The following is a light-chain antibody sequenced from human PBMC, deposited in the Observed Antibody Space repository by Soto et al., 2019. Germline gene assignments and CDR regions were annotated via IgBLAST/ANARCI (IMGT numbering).Light chain of an antibody. CDR1: QRVDNNY. CDR3: QQYAASPRT. Sequence: ENVLTQSPDTLSLSPGERATLSCRASQRVDNNYLAWYQQKPGQAPRPLIYAASNRAPGIPDRFRGSGSGTDFSLTISRLEPEDFAVYYCQQYAASPRTFGQGTKVDIK. J-gene: IGKJ1*01. V-gene: IGKV3-20*01. CDR2: AAS.